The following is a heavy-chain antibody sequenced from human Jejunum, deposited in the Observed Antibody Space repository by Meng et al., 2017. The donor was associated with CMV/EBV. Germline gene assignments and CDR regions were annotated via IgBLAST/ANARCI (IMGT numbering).Heavy chain of an antibody. CDR1: GFNFRGYS. Sequence: CPASGFNFRGYSMNWVRQAPGKGLEWVSSINSDSRYIYYADSVKGRFTISRDSAKNSLYLQMESLRAEDTAVYYCARDNDFTNSYWGQGTLVTVSS. V-gene: IGHV3-21*01. CDR2: INSDSRYI. J-gene: IGHJ4*02. CDR3: ARDNDFTNSY. D-gene: IGHD4-11*01.